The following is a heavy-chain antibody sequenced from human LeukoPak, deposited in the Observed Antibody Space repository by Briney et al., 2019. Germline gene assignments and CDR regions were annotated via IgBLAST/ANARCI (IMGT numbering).Heavy chain of an antibody. Sequence: SGPTLVKPTQTRTLTETFSGYALRTGGGGVGWIRQPPGKALEWLSLIHWNDDKPYNPSLKSRLTITTHPSKNQLVLTIPSMAPVDTATHYCALADSSGYMNSWGQGTLITVSS. CDR2: IHWNDDK. CDR3: ALADSSGYMNS. V-gene: IGHV2-5*01. D-gene: IGHD3-22*01. J-gene: IGHJ5*02. CDR1: GYALRTGGGG.